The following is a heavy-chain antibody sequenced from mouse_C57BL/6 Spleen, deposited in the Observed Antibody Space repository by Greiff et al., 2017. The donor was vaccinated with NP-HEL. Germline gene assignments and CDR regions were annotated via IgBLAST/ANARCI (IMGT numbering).Heavy chain of an antibody. CDR3: ARKFDSSGYVYAMDY. CDR2: IYPGDGDT. J-gene: IGHJ4*01. CDR1: GYAFSSYW. Sequence: QVQLQQSGAELVKPGASVKISCKASGYAFSSYWMNWVKQRPGKGLEWIGQIYPGDGDTNYNGKFKGKATLTADKSSSTAYMQLSSLTSEDSAVYFCARKFDSSGYVYAMDYWGQGTSVTVSS. D-gene: IGHD3-2*02. V-gene: IGHV1-80*01.